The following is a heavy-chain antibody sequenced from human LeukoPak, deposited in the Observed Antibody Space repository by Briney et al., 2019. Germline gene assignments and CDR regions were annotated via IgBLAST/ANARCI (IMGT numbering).Heavy chain of an antibody. CDR3: ARDGEGQGDY. CDR2: ISSSSSYI. Sequence: GGSLRLSCAASGFTFSSYSMNWVRQAPGKGLEWVSPISSSSSYIYYADSVKGRFAISRDNAKNSLYLQMNSLRAEDTAVYYCARDGEGQGDYWGQGTLVTVSS. V-gene: IGHV3-21*01. CDR1: GFTFSSYS. D-gene: IGHD3-10*01. J-gene: IGHJ4*02.